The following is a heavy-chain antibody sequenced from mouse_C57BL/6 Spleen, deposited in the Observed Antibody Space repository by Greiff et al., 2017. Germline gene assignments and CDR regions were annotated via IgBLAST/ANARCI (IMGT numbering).Heavy chain of an antibody. CDR2: IYPGDGDT. CDR1: GYAFSSSW. V-gene: IGHV1-82*01. CDR3: AKESHYCGSSHWYFDV. J-gene: IGHJ1*03. D-gene: IGHD1-1*01. Sequence: QVQLQQSGPELVKPGASVKISCKASGYAFSSSWMNWVKQRPGKGLEWIGRIYPGDGDTNYNGKFKGKATLTADKSSSTAYMQLSSLTAEDSAVYFSAKESHYCGSSHWYFDVWGTGTTVTVSS.